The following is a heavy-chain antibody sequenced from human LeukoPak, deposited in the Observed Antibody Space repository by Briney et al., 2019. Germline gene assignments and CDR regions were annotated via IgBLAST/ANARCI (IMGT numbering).Heavy chain of an antibody. V-gene: IGHV3-21*04. Sequence: GGSLRLSCEASGFTFTTYSMTCVRQAPGKGLECGSIISSGSSAIFSADALKGRFTISRDDAKNLLYLDMNSLRAEDTAVYYCAREGSSGWPRYYYYMDVWGKGTTVTVSS. CDR1: GFTFTTYS. CDR2: ISSGSSAI. CDR3: AREGSSGWPRYYYYMDV. D-gene: IGHD6-19*01. J-gene: IGHJ6*03.